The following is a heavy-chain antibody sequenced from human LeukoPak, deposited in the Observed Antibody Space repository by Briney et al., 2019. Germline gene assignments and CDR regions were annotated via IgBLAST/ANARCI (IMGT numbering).Heavy chain of an antibody. Sequence: GRSLRLSCAASGFTFSSYGMHWVRQAPGKGLEWVAVISYDGSNKYYADSVKGRFTISRDNSKNTLYLQMNSLRAEDTAVYYCAKGSGYDNPYYYGMDVWGQGTTVTVSS. CDR1: GFTFSSYG. CDR3: AKGSGYDNPYYYGMDV. J-gene: IGHJ6*02. V-gene: IGHV3-30*18. CDR2: ISYDGSNK. D-gene: IGHD5-12*01.